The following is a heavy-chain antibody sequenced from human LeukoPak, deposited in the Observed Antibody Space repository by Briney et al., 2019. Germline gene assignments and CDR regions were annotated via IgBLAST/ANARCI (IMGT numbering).Heavy chain of an antibody. CDR1: GFTFSSYA. CDR3: AKDVYYYFFDY. D-gene: IGHD3-10*01. V-gene: IGHV3-23*01. Sequence: GGSLRLSCAASGFTFSSYAMSWVRQAPGKGLEWVSSISGSGGSTYYADSVKGRFTISRDNSKNPLYLQMNSLRAEDTAVYYCAKDVYYYFFDYWGQGTLVTVSP. J-gene: IGHJ4*02. CDR2: ISGSGGST.